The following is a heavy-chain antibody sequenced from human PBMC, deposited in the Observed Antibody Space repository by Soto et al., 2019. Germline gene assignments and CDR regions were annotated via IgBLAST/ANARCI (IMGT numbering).Heavy chain of an antibody. J-gene: IGHJ3*02. CDR3: ARGTYYYDSSGYFSFDI. D-gene: IGHD3-22*01. V-gene: IGHV1-2*02. Sequence: ASVKVSCKASGYTFTGYYMHWVRQAPGQGLEWMGWINPNSGGTNYAQKFQGRVTMTRNTSISTAYMELSSLRSEDTAVYYCARGTYYYDSSGYFSFDIWGQGTMVTVSS. CDR2: INPNSGGT. CDR1: GYTFTGYY.